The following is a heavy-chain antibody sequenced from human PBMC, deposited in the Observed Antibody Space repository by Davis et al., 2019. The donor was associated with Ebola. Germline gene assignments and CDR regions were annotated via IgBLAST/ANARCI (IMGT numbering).Heavy chain of an antibody. D-gene: IGHD1-26*01. Sequence: GESLKISCAASGFTFSSYAMSWVRQAPGKGLEWVSAISGSGGSTYYADSVKGRFTISRDNSKNTLYLQMNSLRAEDTAVYYCAKDRPGASGILKDYWGQGTLVTVSS. CDR2: ISGSGGST. J-gene: IGHJ4*02. V-gene: IGHV3-23*01. CDR1: GFTFSSYA. CDR3: AKDRPGASGILKDY.